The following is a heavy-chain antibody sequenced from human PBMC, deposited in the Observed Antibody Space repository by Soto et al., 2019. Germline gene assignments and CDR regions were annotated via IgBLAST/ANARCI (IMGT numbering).Heavy chain of an antibody. CDR2: ISAYNGNT. D-gene: IGHD4-17*01. V-gene: IGHV1-18*01. Sequence: QVQLVQSGAEVKRPGASVRVSCKASGYTFSNYGVTWVRQDPGQGLEWMGWISAYNGNTNIAQKFQGRITMTTDTSTSTAYMELRSLRSDDTAVYYCARSHGDYAGYWGQGTLVTVSS. CDR1: GYTFSNYG. J-gene: IGHJ4*02. CDR3: ARSHGDYAGY.